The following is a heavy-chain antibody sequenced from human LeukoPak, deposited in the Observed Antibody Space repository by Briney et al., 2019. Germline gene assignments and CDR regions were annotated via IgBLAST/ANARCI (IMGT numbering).Heavy chain of an antibody. J-gene: IGHJ6*01. CDR1: GYSLTNYW. D-gene: IGHD2-15*01. CDR3: AIRPPGRDYYYGMDV. CDR2: IYPGDSDT. Sequence: GESLKTSFSGSGYSLTNYWIGWVRPMPGKGLEGMVIIYPGDSDTRYSPSFQGQVTVSAAKSNSTGYLQWSILKASDTAMYYCAIRPPGRDYYYGMDVWGQGTTVTVSS. V-gene: IGHV5-51*01.